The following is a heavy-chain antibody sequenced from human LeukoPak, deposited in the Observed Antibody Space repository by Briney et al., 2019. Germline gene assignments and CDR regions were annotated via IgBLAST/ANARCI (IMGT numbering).Heavy chain of an antibody. V-gene: IGHV4-31*03. CDR2: IYYSGST. D-gene: IGHD5-12*01. CDR1: GGSISSGGYY. CDR3: ARGLGSGYDLDY. Sequence: SQTLSLTCTVSGGSISSGGYYWSWIRQHPGKGLEWIGYIYYSGSTYYNPSLKSRVTISVDTPKNQFSLKLSSVTAADTAVYYCARGLGSGYDLDYWGQGTLVTVSS. J-gene: IGHJ4*02.